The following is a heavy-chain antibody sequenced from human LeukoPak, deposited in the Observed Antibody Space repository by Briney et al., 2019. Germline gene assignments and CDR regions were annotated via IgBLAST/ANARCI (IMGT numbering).Heavy chain of an antibody. V-gene: IGHV3-23*01. J-gene: IGHJ3*01. CDR3: AKARIAAAGTGAFDV. CDR1: GFTVSSYG. D-gene: IGHD6-13*01. CDR2: VSATDGSA. Sequence: GSLRLSCAASGFTVSSYGMTWVRQAPGKGLEWVSAVSATDGSAQYAESVRGRFTISRDNSKNSLYLQMNSLRDEDTAVYFCAKARIAAAGTGAFDVWGQGTMVTVSS.